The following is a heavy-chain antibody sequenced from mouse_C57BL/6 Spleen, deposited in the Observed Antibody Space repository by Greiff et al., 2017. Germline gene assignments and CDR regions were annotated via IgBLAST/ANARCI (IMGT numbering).Heavy chain of an antibody. Sequence: VQLQQPGAELVKPGASVKMSCKASGYTFTSYWITWVKQRPGQGLEWIGDIYPGSGSTNYNEKFKSKATLTVVTSSSTAYMQLSSLTSEDSAVYYCARGDYDVGFAYWGQGTLVTVAA. CDR2: IYPGSGST. CDR1: GYTFTSYW. V-gene: IGHV1-55*01. CDR3: ARGDYDVGFAY. D-gene: IGHD2-4*01. J-gene: IGHJ3*01.